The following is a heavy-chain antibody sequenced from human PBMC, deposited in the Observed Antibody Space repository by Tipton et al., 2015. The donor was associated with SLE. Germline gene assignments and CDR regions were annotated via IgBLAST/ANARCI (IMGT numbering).Heavy chain of an antibody. CDR3: AKGVAVVIDYWYFDL. CDR1: GFTFDDYA. Sequence: SLRLSCAASGFTFDDYAMHWVRQAPGKGLEWVSGISWNSGSIGYADSVKGRFTISRDNAKNSLYLQMNSLRAEDTALYYCAKGVAVVIDYWYFDLWGRGTLVTVSS. D-gene: IGHD2-21*01. J-gene: IGHJ2*01. V-gene: IGHV3-9*01. CDR2: ISWNSGSI.